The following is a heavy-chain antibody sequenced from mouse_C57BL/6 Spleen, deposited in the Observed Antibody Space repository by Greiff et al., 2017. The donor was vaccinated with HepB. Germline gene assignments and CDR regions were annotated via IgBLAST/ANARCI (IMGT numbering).Heavy chain of an antibody. CDR2: IDPNSGGT. CDR1: GYTFTSYW. CDR3: ARSYSNPYYYAMDY. Sequence: QVQLQQPGAELVKPGASVKLSCKASGYTFTSYWMHWVKQRPGRGLEWIGRIDPNSGGTKYNEKFKSKATLTVDKPSSTAYMQLSSLTSEDSAVYYSARSYSNPYYYAMDYWGQGTSVTVSS. D-gene: IGHD2-5*01. J-gene: IGHJ4*01. V-gene: IGHV1-72*01.